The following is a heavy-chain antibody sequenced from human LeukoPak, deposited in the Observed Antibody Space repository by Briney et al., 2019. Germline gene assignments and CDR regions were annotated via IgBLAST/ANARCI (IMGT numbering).Heavy chain of an antibody. CDR2: INHSGST. D-gene: IGHD3-10*01. CDR3: ARPGRRAYYGSGSYYGY. J-gene: IGHJ4*02. CDR1: GGSFSGYY. Sequence: SETLSLTCAVYGGSFSGYYWSWIRQPPGKGLEWIGEINHSGSTNYNPSLKSRVTISVDTSKNQFSLKLSSVTAADTAVYYCARPGRRAYYGSGSYYGYWGQGTLVTVSS. V-gene: IGHV4-34*01.